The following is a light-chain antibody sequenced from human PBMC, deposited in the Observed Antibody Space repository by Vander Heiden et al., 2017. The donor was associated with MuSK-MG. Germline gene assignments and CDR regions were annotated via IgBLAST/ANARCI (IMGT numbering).Light chain of an antibody. CDR3: QQRSNWPLT. J-gene: IGKJ4*01. Sequence: DTVLTQSPATLSLSPGERASLSCRASQSISNSIVWYQQKPGQAPRLLIYDASKRATGIPARFSGSGSGTDFTLTISSLEPEDFAVYYCQQRSNWPLTFGGGTKVEIK. CDR2: DAS. V-gene: IGKV3-11*01. CDR1: QSISNS.